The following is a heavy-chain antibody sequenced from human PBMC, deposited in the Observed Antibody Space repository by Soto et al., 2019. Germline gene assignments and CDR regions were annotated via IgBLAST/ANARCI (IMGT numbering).Heavy chain of an antibody. Sequence: QVQLVQSGAEVKKPGASVKVSCKASGYTFTSYGISWVRQAPGQGLEWMGWISAYNGNTNYAQKLQGRVTMTTDTSTRTAYMELRSLRSDDTAVYYCARACSGGSCYADFDLWGRGTLVTVSS. V-gene: IGHV1-18*01. CDR2: ISAYNGNT. J-gene: IGHJ2*01. D-gene: IGHD2-15*01. CDR1: GYTFTSYG. CDR3: ARACSGGSCYADFDL.